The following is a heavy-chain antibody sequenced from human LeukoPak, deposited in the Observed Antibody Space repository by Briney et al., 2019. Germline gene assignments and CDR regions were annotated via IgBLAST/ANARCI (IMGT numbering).Heavy chain of an antibody. CDR1: GFTFSSYA. D-gene: IGHD1-7*01. CDR3: ATGITTTTFSYFDY. Sequence: GRSLRLSCAASGFTFSSYAMDWVRQAPGKGLEWVAVISYDGSNKFYADSVKGRFAISRDNSRNTLYLQMNSLSAEDTAVYYCATGITTTTFSYFDYWGQGALVTVSS. J-gene: IGHJ4*02. CDR2: ISYDGSNK. V-gene: IGHV3-30*01.